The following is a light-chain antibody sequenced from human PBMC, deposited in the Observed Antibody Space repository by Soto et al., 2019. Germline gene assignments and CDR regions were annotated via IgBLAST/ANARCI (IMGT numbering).Light chain of an antibody. Sequence: EIVMTQSPATLSVSPGERATLSCRASQSVSSNLAWYQQKPGQAPRVLIYGASTRATGVPARFSGRGSGTEFTLTISSLQSEDFAVYYCQQYTNWPPNTFGQGTRLEIK. CDR1: QSVSSN. CDR3: QQYTNWPPNT. V-gene: IGKV3-15*01. J-gene: IGKJ5*01. CDR2: GAS.